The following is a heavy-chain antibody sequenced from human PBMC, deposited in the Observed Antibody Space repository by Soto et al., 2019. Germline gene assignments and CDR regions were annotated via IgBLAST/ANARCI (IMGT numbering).Heavy chain of an antibody. J-gene: IGHJ5*02. Sequence: SVKVSCKASGGTFSSYAISGVRQAPGQGLEWMGGIIPIFGTANYAQKFQGRVTITADKSTSTAYMELSSLRSEDTAVYYCARAKIRYSYGYQWFDPSGQGTLVTVCS. CDR1: GGTFSSYA. CDR2: IIPIFGTA. D-gene: IGHD5-18*01. V-gene: IGHV1-69*06. CDR3: ARAKIRYSYGYQWFDP.